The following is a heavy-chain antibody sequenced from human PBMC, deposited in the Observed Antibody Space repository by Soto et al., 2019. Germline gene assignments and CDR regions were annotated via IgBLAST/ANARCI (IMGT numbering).Heavy chain of an antibody. D-gene: IGHD5-12*01. CDR2: IYYSGST. CDR1: GFSISSYY. J-gene: IGHJ4*02. V-gene: IGHV4-59*08. CDR3: ARSIVATSGPYFDY. Sequence: SETLSLTCTVSGFSISSYYWSWIRQPPGKGLEWIGYIYYSGSTNYNPSLRSRVTISVDTSKNQFSLKLSSVTAADTAVYYCARSIVATSGPYFDYWGQGTLVTVSS.